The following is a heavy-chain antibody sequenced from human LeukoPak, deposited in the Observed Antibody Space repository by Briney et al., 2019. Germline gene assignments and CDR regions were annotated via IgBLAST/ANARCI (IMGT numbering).Heavy chain of an antibody. CDR1: GGSVSDYY. Sequence: PSETLSLTCTVSGGSVSDYYWSWIRQSPGKGLEWIGYIYYTGSSSYNPSLRSRVTISADTSKNQFSLKLSSVTAADTAVYYCARASYSYDINGWVPFDYWGQGTLVTVSS. CDR2: IYYTGSS. J-gene: IGHJ4*02. D-gene: IGHD3-22*01. V-gene: IGHV4-59*08. CDR3: ARASYSYDINGWVPFDY.